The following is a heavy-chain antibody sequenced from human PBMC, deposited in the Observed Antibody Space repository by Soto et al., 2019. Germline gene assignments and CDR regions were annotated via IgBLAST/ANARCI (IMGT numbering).Heavy chain of an antibody. CDR1: GVSISSGGYY. CDR3: ARSKVPAATLFDY. V-gene: IGHV4-31*03. J-gene: IGHJ4*02. CDR2: IYYSGST. D-gene: IGHD2-2*01. Sequence: SETLSLTCTVSGVSISSGGYYWSWLRQHPGKGLEWIGYIYYSGSTYYNPSLKSRVTISVDTSKNQFSLKLSSVTAADTAVYYCARSKVPAATLFDYWGQGTLVTVSS.